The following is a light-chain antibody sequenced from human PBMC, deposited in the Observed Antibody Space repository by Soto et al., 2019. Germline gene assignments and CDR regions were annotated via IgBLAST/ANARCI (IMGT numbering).Light chain of an antibody. V-gene: IGLV2-14*01. J-gene: IGLJ1*01. CDR1: SSDVGGHSY. CDR3: SSYTSGSTTVV. CDR2: EVS. Sequence: QSALTQPRSVSGSPGQSVTISCTGTSSDVGGHSYVSWYQQHPGKAPKLLIYEVSNRPSGVSNRFSGSRSANTASLTISRLQAEDEADYHCSSYTSGSTTVVFGTGTKLTVL.